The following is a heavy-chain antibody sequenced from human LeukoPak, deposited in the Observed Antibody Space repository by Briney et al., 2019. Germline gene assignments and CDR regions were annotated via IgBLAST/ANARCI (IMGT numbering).Heavy chain of an antibody. CDR1: GFTFSSYG. J-gene: IGHJ4*02. V-gene: IGHV3-30*03. CDR3: ARQKITVTVSLDY. Sequence: GESLKISCAASGFTFSSYGMHWVRQAPGKGLEWVAIISSDGSDKYYADSVKGRFSISRDNSQKTLYLQMNSLRPDDAAVYYCARQKITVTVSLDYWGQGTLVTVSS. D-gene: IGHD4-17*01. CDR2: ISSDGSDK.